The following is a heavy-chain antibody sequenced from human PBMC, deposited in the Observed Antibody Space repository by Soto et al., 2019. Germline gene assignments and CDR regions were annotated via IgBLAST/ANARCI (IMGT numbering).Heavy chain of an antibody. V-gene: IGHV1-3*01. D-gene: IGHD5-12*01. CDR3: ARRRAAYNYLDFHY. J-gene: IGHJ4*02. Sequence: ASVKVACKASGYTFINSALHWVRQAPGQRLEWMGWINAANGDTKYSQNFQGRVTITRDTSASTGYMELSSLTSEGTAVYYCARRRAAYNYLDFHYWGQGTPVTVSS. CDR1: GYTFINSA. CDR2: INAANGDT.